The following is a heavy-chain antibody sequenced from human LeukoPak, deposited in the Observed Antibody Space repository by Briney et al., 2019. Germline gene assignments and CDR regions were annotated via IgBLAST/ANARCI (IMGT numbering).Heavy chain of an antibody. CDR1: GFTFSSYY. D-gene: IGHD3-16*01. CDR3: TRVSYADGGYFDY. CDR2: ISRSGNYT. Sequence: GGSLRLSCAASGFTFSSYYINWVRQAPGKGLEWVSSISRSGNYTYYADSVKSRFTISRDNAKNSLYLQMNSLRAEDTAVYYCTRVSYADGGYFDYWGQGTLVTVSS. V-gene: IGHV3-21*01. J-gene: IGHJ4*02.